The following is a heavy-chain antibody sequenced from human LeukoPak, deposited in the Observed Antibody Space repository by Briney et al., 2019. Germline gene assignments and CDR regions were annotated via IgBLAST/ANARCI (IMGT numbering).Heavy chain of an antibody. CDR2: INPNSGGT. J-gene: IGHJ4*02. V-gene: IGHV1-2*02. Sequence: ASVKVSFKASGYTFTGYYMHWVRQAPGQGLEWMGWINPNSGGTNYAQKFQGRVTMTRDTSISTAYMELSRLRSDDTAVYYCARHLVGVTSTLDYWGQGTLVTVSS. CDR1: GYTFTGYY. D-gene: IGHD1-26*01. CDR3: ARHLVGVTSTLDY.